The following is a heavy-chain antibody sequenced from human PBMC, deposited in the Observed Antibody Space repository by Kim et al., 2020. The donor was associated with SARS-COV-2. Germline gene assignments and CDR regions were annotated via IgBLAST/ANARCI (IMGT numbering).Heavy chain of an antibody. D-gene: IGHD6-6*01. J-gene: IGHJ4*02. V-gene: IGHV4-31*02. CDR3: ARASRSTPSSYYFDY. Sequence: PTLKRRVTISVDTSKNQFSLKLSSVTAADTAVYYCARASRSTPSSYYFDYWGQGTLVTVSS.